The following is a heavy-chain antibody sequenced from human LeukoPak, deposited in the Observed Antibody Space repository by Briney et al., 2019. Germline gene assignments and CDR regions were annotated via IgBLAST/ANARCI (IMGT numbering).Heavy chain of an antibody. D-gene: IGHD5-24*01. CDR2: IYYSGST. CDR1: GGSISSYY. Sequence: SETLSLTCTVSGGSISSYYWSWIRQPPGKGLEWIGYIYYSGSTNYNPSLKSRVTISVDTSKNQFSMKLSSVTAADTAVYYCARDPGDGYPPGWFDPWGQGTLVTVSS. J-gene: IGHJ5*02. V-gene: IGHV4-59*01. CDR3: ARDPGDGYPPGWFDP.